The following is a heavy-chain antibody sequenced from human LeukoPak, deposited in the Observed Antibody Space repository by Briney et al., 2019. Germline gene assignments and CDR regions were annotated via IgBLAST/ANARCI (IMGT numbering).Heavy chain of an antibody. J-gene: IGHJ6*03. D-gene: IGHD3-10*01. Sequence: SETLSLTCAVYGGSFSGYYWSWIRQPPGKGLEWIGEINHSGSTNHNPSLKSRVTISVDTSKNQFSLRLNSVTAADTAVYYCARVTEYYGSGRRHNYYSYYMDVWGKGTTVTISS. V-gene: IGHV4-34*01. CDR2: INHSGST. CDR1: GGSFSGYY. CDR3: ARVTEYYGSGRRHNYYSYYMDV.